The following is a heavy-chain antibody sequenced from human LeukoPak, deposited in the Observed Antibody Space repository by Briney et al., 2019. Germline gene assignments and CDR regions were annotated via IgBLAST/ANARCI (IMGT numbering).Heavy chain of an antibody. D-gene: IGHD1-26*01. V-gene: IGHV3-21*01. CDR2: ISSSSRYI. CDR3: ARDQVVGSNVPDALHI. CDR1: GFTLSCYS. Sequence: PGGSLSFSCVASGFTLSCYSMNWVRQAPGKGLEWVSFISSSSRYIYYADSMKGRLTISRDNAENSLNLEMNSLRVEDTAVYYCARDQVVGSNVPDALHIWGQGTMVTVSS. J-gene: IGHJ3*02.